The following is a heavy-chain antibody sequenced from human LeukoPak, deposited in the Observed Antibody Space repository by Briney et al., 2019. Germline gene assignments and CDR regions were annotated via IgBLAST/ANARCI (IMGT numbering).Heavy chain of an antibody. J-gene: IGHJ4*02. Sequence: WIRQPPGKGLEWVAVISYDGSNKYYADSVKGRFTISRDNSKNTLYLQMNSLRAEDTAVYYCAKEFTYYDFWSGYFDYWGQGTLVTVSS. V-gene: IGHV3-30-3*02. D-gene: IGHD3-3*01. CDR3: AKEFTYYDFWSGYFDY. CDR2: ISYDGSNK.